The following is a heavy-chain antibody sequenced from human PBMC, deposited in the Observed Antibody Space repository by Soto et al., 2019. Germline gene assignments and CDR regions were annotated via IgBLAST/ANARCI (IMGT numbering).Heavy chain of an antibody. D-gene: IGHD3-10*01. J-gene: IGHJ6*02. Sequence: QLQLQESGSGLVKPSQTLSLTCAVSGASISSGGSSWSWIRQAPGTGLEWIGYICHSGITNYNPSLKSRVTISVDKSQNQFSLRLSFVTAADTAVYYCARGLAVRGSYGLDVWGQGTTVTVSS. CDR3: ARGLAVRGSYGLDV. CDR2: ICHSGIT. V-gene: IGHV4-30-2*01. CDR1: GASISSGGSS.